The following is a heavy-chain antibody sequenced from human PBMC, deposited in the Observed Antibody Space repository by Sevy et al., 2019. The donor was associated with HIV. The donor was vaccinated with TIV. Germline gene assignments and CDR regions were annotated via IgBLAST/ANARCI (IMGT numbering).Heavy chain of an antibody. D-gene: IGHD3-10*01. CDR2: INTDGSGT. CDR3: AKKGGYGSGSYYWYFDL. Sequence: GGSLRISCAASGFTFSAYWMHWVRQAPGKGLVWVSHINTDGSGTSYADSVKGRFTISRDNAKNTLYLQMNSLRAEDTAVYYCAKKGGYGSGSYYWYFDLRGRGTLVTVSS. CDR1: GFTFSAYW. V-gene: IGHV3-74*01. J-gene: IGHJ2*01.